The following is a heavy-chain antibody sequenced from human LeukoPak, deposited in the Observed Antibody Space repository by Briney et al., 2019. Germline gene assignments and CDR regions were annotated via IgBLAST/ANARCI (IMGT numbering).Heavy chain of an antibody. J-gene: IGHJ4*02. CDR1: GGSISSYY. Sequence: SETLSLTCTVSGGSISSYYWSWIRQPPGKGLEWIGYIYYSGSTNYNPSFKRRVTISVDTSKNQFSLKLSSVTAADTAVYYCARYISGTSQVFDYWGQGTLVTVSS. CDR3: ARYISGTSQVFDY. CDR2: IYYSGST. D-gene: IGHD1-20*01. V-gene: IGHV4-59*01.